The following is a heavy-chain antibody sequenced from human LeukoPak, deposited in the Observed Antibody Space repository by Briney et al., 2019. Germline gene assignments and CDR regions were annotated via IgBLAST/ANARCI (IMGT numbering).Heavy chain of an antibody. CDR3: ARVGAYISSSPYYFDY. J-gene: IGHJ4*02. CDR2: IIPILGIA. V-gene: IGHV1-69*04. D-gene: IGHD2-2*01. Sequence: GASVKVSCKASGGTFSSYAISWVRQAPGQGLEWMGRIIPILGIANYAQKFQGRVTITADKSTSTAYMELSSLRSEDTAVCYCARVGAYISSSPYYFDYWGQGTLVTVSS. CDR1: GGTFSSYA.